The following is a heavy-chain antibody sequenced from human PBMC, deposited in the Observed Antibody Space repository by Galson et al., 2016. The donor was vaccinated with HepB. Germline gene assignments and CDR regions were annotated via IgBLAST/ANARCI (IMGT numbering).Heavy chain of an antibody. Sequence: SCKASGYTFTSYAMHWVRQAPGQSLEWMAWINAGTGNTKYPQRLQGRVTITRDTSASTTYMELSSLGSEDTAVYYCARGGYCISTSCYHPIDYWGQGTLVTVSS. D-gene: IGHD2-2*01. CDR3: ARGGYCISTSCYHPIDY. J-gene: IGHJ4*02. V-gene: IGHV1-3*01. CDR1: GYTFTSYA. CDR2: INAGTGNT.